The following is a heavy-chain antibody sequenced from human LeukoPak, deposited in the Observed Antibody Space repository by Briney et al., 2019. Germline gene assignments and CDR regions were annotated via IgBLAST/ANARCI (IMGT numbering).Heavy chain of an antibody. CDR1: GGSISTNYY. J-gene: IGHJ4*02. D-gene: IGHD2-2*01. CDR2: IYYSGST. CDR3: ARHPQCSTSSCSFYGFDY. V-gene: IGHV4-39*01. Sequence: PSETLSLTCTVSGGSISTNYYWGWIRQPPGKGLEWIGTIYYSGSTYYNPSLKSRVTISVDTSKNQFSLKLSSVTAADTAVYYCARHPQCSTSSCSFYGFDYWGQGTLVTVSS.